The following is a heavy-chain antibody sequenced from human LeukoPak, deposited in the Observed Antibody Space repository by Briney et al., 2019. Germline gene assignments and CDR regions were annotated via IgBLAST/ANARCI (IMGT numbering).Heavy chain of an antibody. V-gene: IGHV4-34*01. D-gene: IGHD6-13*01. Sequence: SETLSLTCAVYGGSFSGYYWSWIRQPPGKGLEWIGEINHSGSTNYNPSLKSRVTISVDTSKNQFSLKLSSVTAADTAVYYCARGLGSSSGWGQGTLVTVSS. CDR1: GGSFSGYY. CDR2: INHSGST. CDR3: ARGLGSSSG. J-gene: IGHJ4*02.